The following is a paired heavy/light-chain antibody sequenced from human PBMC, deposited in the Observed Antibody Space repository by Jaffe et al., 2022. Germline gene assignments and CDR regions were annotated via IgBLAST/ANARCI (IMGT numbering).Light chain of an antibody. J-gene: IGLJ3*02. CDR2: DVS. CDR1: SSDVGGYNS. V-gene: IGLV2-8*01. Sequence: QSALTQPPSASGSPGQSVTISCTGTSSDVGGYNSVSWYEQHPGKAPKLMIYDVSKRPSGVPDRFSGSKSGNTASLTVSGLQAEDEADYYCSSYAGSNILVFGGGTKLTVL. CDR3: SSYAGSNILV.
Heavy chain of an antibody. J-gene: IGHJ4*02. CDR1: GFTFSSYA. CDR2: ISDSGGST. CDR3: AKGSRQWLAPDFDY. D-gene: IGHD6-19*01. Sequence: EVHLLESGGGVVQPGGSLRLSCAASGFTFSSYAMSWVRQAPGKGLEWVSSISDSGGSTYNADSVKGRFTISRDESKNTLYLQLNSLRAEDTAVYYCAKGSRQWLAPDFDYWGQGTLVTVSS. V-gene: IGHV3-23*01.